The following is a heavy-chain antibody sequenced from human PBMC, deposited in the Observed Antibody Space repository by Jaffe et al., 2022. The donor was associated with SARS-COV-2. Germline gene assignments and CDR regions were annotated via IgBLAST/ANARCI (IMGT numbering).Heavy chain of an antibody. D-gene: IGHD2-21*01. V-gene: IGHV1-46*01. CDR3: AREDYRGEFPGIDY. CDR1: GYAFTNFY. Sequence: QVQLVQSGAEVTTPGASVKVSCKASGYAFTNFYMHWVRQAPGQGLEWMGMLYPNSGGTIYARKFQGRVTMTADTSTSTVFMEMSGLRSEDTAIYYCAREDYRGEFPGIDYWGQGTLVTVSS. J-gene: IGHJ4*02. CDR2: LYPNSGGT.